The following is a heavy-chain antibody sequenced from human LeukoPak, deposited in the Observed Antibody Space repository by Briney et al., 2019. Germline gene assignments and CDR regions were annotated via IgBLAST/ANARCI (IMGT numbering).Heavy chain of an antibody. Sequence: PGGSLRLSCAASGFTFSSYAMSWVRQAPGKGLEWVSAISGSGGSTYYADSVKGRFTISRDNSKNTLYLQMNSLRAEDTAVYYCAKDPPFRSSSWFDAFDIWGQGTMVTVSS. CDR2: ISGSGGST. CDR3: AKDPPFRSSSWFDAFDI. V-gene: IGHV3-23*01. CDR1: GFTFSSYA. J-gene: IGHJ3*02. D-gene: IGHD6-13*01.